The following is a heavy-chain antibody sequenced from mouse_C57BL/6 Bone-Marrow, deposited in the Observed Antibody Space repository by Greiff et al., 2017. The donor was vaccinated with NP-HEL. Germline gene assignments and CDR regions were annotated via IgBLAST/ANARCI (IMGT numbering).Heavy chain of an antibody. CDR2: INYDGSST. CDR1: GFTFSDYY. V-gene: IGHV5-16*01. Sequence: EVKLEESEGGLVQPGSSMKLSCTASGFTFSDYYMAWVRQVPEKGLEWVANINYDGSSTYYLDSLKSRFIISRDNAKNILYLQMSSLKSEDTATYYCARPPHYCGSSYWYFDVWGTGTTVTVSS. CDR3: ARPPHYCGSSYWYFDV. J-gene: IGHJ1*03. D-gene: IGHD1-1*01.